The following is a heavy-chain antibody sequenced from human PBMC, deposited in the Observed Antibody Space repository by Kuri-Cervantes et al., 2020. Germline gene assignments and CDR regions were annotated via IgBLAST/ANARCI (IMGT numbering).Heavy chain of an antibody. CDR3: AKDYSPALRYFDLAP. J-gene: IGHJ5*02. D-gene: IGHD3-9*01. Sequence: GESLKISCAASGFTFSSYGMHWVRQAPGKGLEWVAVISYDGSNKYYADSVKGRFTISRDNSKNTLYLQMNSLRAEDTAVYYCAKDYSPALRYFDLAPWGQGTLVTVSS. V-gene: IGHV3-30*18. CDR1: GFTFSSYG. CDR2: ISYDGSNK.